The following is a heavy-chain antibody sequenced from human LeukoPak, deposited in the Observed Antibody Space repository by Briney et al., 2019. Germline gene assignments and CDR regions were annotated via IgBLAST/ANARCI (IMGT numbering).Heavy chain of an antibody. CDR2: ISSSSSTI. Sequence: GGSLRLSCAASGFTFSSYSMNWVRQAPGKGLEWVSYISSSSSTIYYADSVKGRFTISRDNAKNSLYLQMNSLRAEDTAVYYCARDSSGWYHHIDYWGQGTLVTVSS. J-gene: IGHJ4*02. CDR3: ARDSSGWYHHIDY. CDR1: GFTFSSYS. V-gene: IGHV3-48*01. D-gene: IGHD6-19*01.